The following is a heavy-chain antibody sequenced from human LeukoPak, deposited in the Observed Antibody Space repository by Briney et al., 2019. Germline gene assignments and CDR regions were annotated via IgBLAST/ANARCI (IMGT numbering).Heavy chain of an antibody. D-gene: IGHD3-3*01. CDR3: AKVGDLRFLEWLLPLFDY. V-gene: IGHV3-23*01. J-gene: IGHJ4*02. CDR1: GFTFSSYA. Sequence: PGGSLRLSCAASGFTFSSYAMGWVRQAPGKGLEWVSAISGSGGSTYYADSVKGRFTISRDNSKNTLYLQMNSLRAEDTAVYYCAKVGDLRFLEWLLPLFDYWGQGTLVTVSS. CDR2: ISGSGGST.